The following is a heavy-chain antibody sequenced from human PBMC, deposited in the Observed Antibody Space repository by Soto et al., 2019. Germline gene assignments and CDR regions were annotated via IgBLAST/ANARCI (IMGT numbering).Heavy chain of an antibody. CDR1: GGSISSYY. CDR2: IYYSGST. D-gene: IGHD4-17*01. J-gene: IGHJ6*02. Sequence: SETLSLTCTVSGGSISSYYWSWIRQPPGKGLEWIGYIYYSGSTNYNPSLKSRVTISVDTSKNQFSLKLSSVTAADTAVYYCARTVTEYYYYYGMDVWGQGTTVTLSS. CDR3: ARTVTEYYYYYGMDV. V-gene: IGHV4-59*01.